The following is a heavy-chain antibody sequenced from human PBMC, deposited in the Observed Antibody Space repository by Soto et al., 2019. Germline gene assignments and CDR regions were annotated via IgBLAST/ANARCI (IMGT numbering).Heavy chain of an antibody. Sequence: GGSLRLSCAASGFTFSSYAMSWVRQAPGKGLEWASAISGSGGSTYYADSVKGRFTISRDNSKNTLYLQMNSLRAEDTAVYYCAKGGYSYGPMGPPHYFDYWGQGTLVTVSS. CDR1: GFTFSSYA. CDR3: AKGGYSYGPMGPPHYFDY. CDR2: ISGSGGST. J-gene: IGHJ4*02. D-gene: IGHD5-18*01. V-gene: IGHV3-23*01.